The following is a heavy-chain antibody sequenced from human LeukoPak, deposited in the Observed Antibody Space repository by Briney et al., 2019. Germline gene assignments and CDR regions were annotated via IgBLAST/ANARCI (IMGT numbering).Heavy chain of an antibody. J-gene: IGHJ4*02. V-gene: IGHV4-59*12. Sequence: SETLSLTCTVSGGSISSYYWSWIRQPPGKGLEWIAYISDIGSINYNPSLKSRVTMSVDTSKNQFSLKLSSVTAADTAVYYCARMDSSGYYYYFDYWGQGTLVTVSS. CDR3: ARMDSSGYYYYFDY. CDR2: ISDIGSI. D-gene: IGHD3-22*01. CDR1: GGSISSYY.